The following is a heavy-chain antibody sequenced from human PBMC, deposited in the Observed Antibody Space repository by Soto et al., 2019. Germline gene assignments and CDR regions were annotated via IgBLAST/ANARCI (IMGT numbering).Heavy chain of an antibody. V-gene: IGHV1-69*01. CDR2: IIPISGSI. Sequence: QVQLVQSGAEVKKPGSSVKVSCKASGGTFSTYGITWVRQASGQGLEWMGGIIPISGSIKFAQKLQGRLTIIPDESTSTVYMELSSLTSEDTAVYYCASRERVDAFGVWGGGAMVTVSS. D-gene: IGHD1-26*01. CDR1: GGTFSTYG. J-gene: IGHJ3*01. CDR3: ASRERVDAFGV.